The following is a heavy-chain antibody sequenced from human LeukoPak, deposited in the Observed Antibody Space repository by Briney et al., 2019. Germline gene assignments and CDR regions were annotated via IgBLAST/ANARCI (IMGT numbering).Heavy chain of an antibody. Sequence: PGGSLRLSCAASGFSFSDSGMHWDRQAPGKGLEWVAFIRYDGSNKYYADSVKGRFTISRDNSKNTLYLQMNSLRAEDTAVYYCTKVGLLGYCSSTSCYNDYWGQGTLVTVSS. D-gene: IGHD2-2*02. V-gene: IGHV3-30*02. CDR2: IRYDGSNK. CDR1: GFSFSDSG. J-gene: IGHJ4*02. CDR3: TKVGLLGYCSSTSCYNDY.